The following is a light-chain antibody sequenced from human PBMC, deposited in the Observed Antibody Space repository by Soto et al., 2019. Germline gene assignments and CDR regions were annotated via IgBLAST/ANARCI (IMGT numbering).Light chain of an antibody. CDR1: QSINSW. CDR2: DVS. V-gene: IGKV1-5*01. CDR3: QQYRSFSLT. J-gene: IGKJ4*01. Sequence: DLQMTQSPSTLSASLGDTVTITCRASQSINSWLAWYQQTPGKAPKLLIYDVSNLQSGVPSRFSGSGSETEFTLTISSLQPDDSATYYCQQYRSFSLTFGGGTQLEIK.